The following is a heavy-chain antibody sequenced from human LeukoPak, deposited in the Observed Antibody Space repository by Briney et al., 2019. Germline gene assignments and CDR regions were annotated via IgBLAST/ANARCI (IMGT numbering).Heavy chain of an antibody. CDR1: GFTFSSYA. J-gene: IGHJ4*02. CDR2: ISSNGGRT. D-gene: IGHD2-2*01. Sequence: GGSLTLSCSPSGFTFSSYAVHCVPHSRGGGREYVSAISSNGGRTYYAGSVRGRVTTSRDNSKNTLYLQMSSLRAEDTGVYCCVKDYCTSTSCYLDYGGRGPLVTV. CDR3: VKDYCTSTSCYLDY. V-gene: IGHV3-64D*09.